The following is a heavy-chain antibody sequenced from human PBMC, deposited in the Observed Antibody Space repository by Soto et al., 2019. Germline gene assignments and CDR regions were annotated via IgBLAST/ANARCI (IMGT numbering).Heavy chain of an antibody. CDR1: GRSLSRGGYY. CDR2: IYYSGST. CDR3: ARVGGAGSWNDYYYYYMDV. J-gene: IGHJ6*03. Sequence: TLSLTCTVSGRSLSRGGYYWRWIRQHPGKRLEWIGYIYYSGSTYYNPSLKSRVTISVDTPKNQFSLKLSSVTAADTAVYYCARVGGAGSWNDYYYYYMDVWGKGTTVTVSS. V-gene: IGHV4-31*03. D-gene: IGHD2-15*01.